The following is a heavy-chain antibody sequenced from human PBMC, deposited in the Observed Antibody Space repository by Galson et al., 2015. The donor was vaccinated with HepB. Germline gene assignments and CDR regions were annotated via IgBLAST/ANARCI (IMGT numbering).Heavy chain of an antibody. CDR2: ISAYNGNT. CDR3: ARAKGAWFGELLMRFWDYYYGMDV. V-gene: IGHV1-18*01. Sequence: SVKVSCKASGYTFTSYGISWVRQAPGQGLEWMGWISAYNGNTNYAQKLQGRVTMTTDTSTSTAYMELRSLRSDDTAVYYCARAKGAWFGELLMRFWDYYYGMDVWGQGTTVTVSS. D-gene: IGHD3-10*01. CDR1: GYTFTSYG. J-gene: IGHJ6*02.